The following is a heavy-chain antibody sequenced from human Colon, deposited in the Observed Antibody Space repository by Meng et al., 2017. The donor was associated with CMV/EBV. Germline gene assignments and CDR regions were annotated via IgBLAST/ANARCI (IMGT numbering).Heavy chain of an antibody. J-gene: IGHJ4*02. CDR2: ISGSDGRT. D-gene: IGHD2-21*01. Sequence: GGSLRLSCAASGFTFSTYAMNWVRQAPGEGLEWISIISGSDGRTHYADSVKGRFTISRDNSKNTLYLQMNNLRAEDTAIYYCAKDGLSFCGGNCYHYIDDWGRGTLVTV. V-gene: IGHV3-23*01. CDR3: AKDGLSFCGGNCYHYIDD. CDR1: GFTFSTYA.